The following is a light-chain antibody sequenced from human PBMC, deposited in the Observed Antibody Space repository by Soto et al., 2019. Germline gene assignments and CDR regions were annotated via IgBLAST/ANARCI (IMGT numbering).Light chain of an antibody. J-gene: IGKJ1*01. CDR2: GAS. CDR1: QSISTS. CDR3: QESYSFLWGT. Sequence: DIQMTQSPSSLSASVGDRVTITCRTSQSISTSLNWYQQKAGKAPKLLIYGASTLQSGVPLRFSVSGSGTDFTLTISSLQREDFATYYCQESYSFLWGTCGQGTKVEIK. V-gene: IGKV1-39*01.